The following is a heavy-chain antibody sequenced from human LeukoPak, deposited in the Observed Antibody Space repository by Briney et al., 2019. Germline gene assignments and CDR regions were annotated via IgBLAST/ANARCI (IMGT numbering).Heavy chain of an antibody. Sequence: SETLSLTCTASGGSISSNYWSWVRQPPGKGLEWIGYIYYSGSTNYNPSLKSRVTISVDTSKNQFSLKLSSVTAADTAVYYCAREGARATVFAFDIWGQGTMVTVSS. CDR1: GGSISSNY. CDR3: AREGARATVFAFDI. V-gene: IGHV4-59*01. J-gene: IGHJ3*02. D-gene: IGHD4-17*01. CDR2: IYYSGST.